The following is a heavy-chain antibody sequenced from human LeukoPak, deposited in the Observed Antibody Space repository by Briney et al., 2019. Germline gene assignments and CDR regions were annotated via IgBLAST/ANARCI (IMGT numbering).Heavy chain of an antibody. Sequence: PGGSLRLSCAASGFTFSTYWMNWVRQAPGKGLEWVANIKQDGSIQYYVDSVRGRFTISRDNAKNSLYLQMNSLRAEDTAVYYCAGDISSSGGLEYWGPGTLVTVSS. CDR1: GFTFSTYW. CDR3: AGDISSSGGLEY. CDR2: IKQDGSIQ. D-gene: IGHD6-6*01. J-gene: IGHJ4*02. V-gene: IGHV3-7*04.